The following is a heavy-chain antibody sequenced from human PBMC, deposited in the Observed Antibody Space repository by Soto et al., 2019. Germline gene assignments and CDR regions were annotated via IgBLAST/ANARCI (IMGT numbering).Heavy chain of an antibody. CDR2: IWYDGSNK. D-gene: IGHD6-13*01. CDR1: GFTFSSYG. Sequence: LRLSCAASGFTFSSYGMHWVRQAPGKGLEWVAVIWYDGSNKYYADSVKGRFTISRDNSKNTLYLQMNSLRAEDTAVYYCARAAAATYYYGMDVWGQGTTVTVSS. V-gene: IGHV3-33*03. CDR3: ARAAAATYYYGMDV. J-gene: IGHJ6*02.